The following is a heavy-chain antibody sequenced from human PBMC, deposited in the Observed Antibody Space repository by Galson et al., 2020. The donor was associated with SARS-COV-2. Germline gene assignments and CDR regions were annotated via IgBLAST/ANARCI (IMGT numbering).Heavy chain of an antibody. CDR1: GYTFTSYY. Sequence: ASVKVSCKASGYTFTSYYMHWVRQAPGQGLEWMGIINPSGGSTSYAQKFQGRVTMTRDTSTSTVYMELSSLRSEDTAVYYCARDFTMVQGVNYYYGMDVWGQGTTVTVSS. D-gene: IGHD3-10*01. J-gene: IGHJ6*02. V-gene: IGHV1-46*01. CDR3: ARDFTMVQGVNYYYGMDV. CDR2: INPSGGST.